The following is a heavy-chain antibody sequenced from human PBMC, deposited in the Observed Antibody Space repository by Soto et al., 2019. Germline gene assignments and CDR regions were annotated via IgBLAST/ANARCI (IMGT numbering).Heavy chain of an antibody. V-gene: IGHV4-34*01. CDR2: INHSGST. CDR3: ARGPDYDFGMTTQFGSKIGSYYYYMDV. J-gene: IGHJ6*03. D-gene: IGHD3-3*01. Sequence: QVQLQQWGAGLLKPSETLSLTCAVYGGSFSGYYWSWIRQPPGKGLEWIGEINHSGSTNYNPSLKSRVTISVYTSKNHFSLKLSSVTAADTAVYYCARGPDYDFGMTTQFGSKIGSYYYYMDVWGKGTTVTVSS. CDR1: GGSFSGYY.